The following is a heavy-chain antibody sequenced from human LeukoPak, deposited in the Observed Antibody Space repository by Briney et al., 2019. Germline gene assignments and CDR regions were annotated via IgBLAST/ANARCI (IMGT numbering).Heavy chain of an antibody. V-gene: IGHV3-7*03. CDR3: ATGDYGVHGDY. Sequence: GGSLRLSCAASGFTFSSHWMHWVRQAPGKGLEWVAHINQDGNKKYYVDSVKGRFTIFRDNAKNSLYLQMNSLRAEDTAVYYCATGDYGVHGDYWGQGILVTVSS. J-gene: IGHJ4*02. D-gene: IGHD4/OR15-4a*01. CDR1: GFTFSSHW. CDR2: INQDGNKK.